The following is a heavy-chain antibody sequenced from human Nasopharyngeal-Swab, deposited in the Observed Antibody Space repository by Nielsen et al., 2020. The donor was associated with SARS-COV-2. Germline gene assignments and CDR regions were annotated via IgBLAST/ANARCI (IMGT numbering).Heavy chain of an antibody. V-gene: IGHV4-34*01. D-gene: IGHD3-3*01. CDR2: INHSGST. J-gene: IGHJ6*02. CDR1: GGSFSGYY. CDR3: ASGRFLEWLLGYYGMDV. Sequence: SETLSLTCAVYGGSFSGYYWSWIRQPPGKGLEWIGEINHSGSTNYNPSLKSRVTISVDTSKNQFSLKLSSVTAADTAVYYCASGRFLEWLLGYYGMDVWGQGTTVTVSS.